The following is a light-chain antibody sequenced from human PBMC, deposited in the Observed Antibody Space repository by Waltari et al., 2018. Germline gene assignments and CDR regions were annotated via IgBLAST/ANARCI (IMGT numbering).Light chain of an antibody. CDR1: QRVGKY. CDR2: HTS. V-gene: IGKV3-20*01. CDR3: QMYVNLPAT. J-gene: IGKJ1*01. Sequence: EIVLTQSPGTLSLSPGERATLSCRASQRVGKYLARYQQKPGQAPRLLIYHTSTRATGIPDRFSGSGSGTDFSLTISRLEPEDFAVYHCQMYVNLPATFGQGTKVEI.